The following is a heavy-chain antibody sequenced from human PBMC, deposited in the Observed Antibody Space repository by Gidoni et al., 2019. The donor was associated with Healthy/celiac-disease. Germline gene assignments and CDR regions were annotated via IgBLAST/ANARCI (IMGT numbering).Heavy chain of an antibody. CDR3: ATYYYDSSGYYWANY. V-gene: IGHV3-11*04. Sequence: QVQLVESGGGLVKPGGSLRLSCAASGFPFSHYYMSWIRQAPGKGLEWVSYISSSGSTIYYADSVKGRFTISRDNAKNSLYLQMNSLRAEDTAVYYCATYYYDSSGYYWANYWGQGTLVTVSS. CDR2: ISSSGSTI. CDR1: GFPFSHYY. D-gene: IGHD3-22*01. J-gene: IGHJ4*02.